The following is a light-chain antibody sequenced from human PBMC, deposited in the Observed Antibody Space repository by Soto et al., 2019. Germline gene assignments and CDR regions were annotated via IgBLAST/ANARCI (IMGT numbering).Light chain of an antibody. CDR2: LEGLGSY. V-gene: IGLV4-60*02. CDR1: SGHSSYI. J-gene: IGLJ3*02. Sequence: QLVLTQSSSASASLGSSVKLTCTLSSGHSSYIIAWHQQQPGTAPRYLMNLEGLGSYNKGSGVPDRFSGSSSGADRYITISNLPFEDEADYYCETWDSNITWVFCGGTKVTVL. CDR3: ETWDSNITWV.